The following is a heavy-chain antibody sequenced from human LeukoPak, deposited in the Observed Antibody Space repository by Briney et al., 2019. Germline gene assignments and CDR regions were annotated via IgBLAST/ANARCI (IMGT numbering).Heavy chain of an antibody. D-gene: IGHD2-15*01. J-gene: IGHJ4*02. CDR3: TRDHCRGDNCPSFDY. CDR1: GYSFTSFG. Sequence: VASVKVSCKASGYSFTSFGISWVRQAPGQGVEWMGWIGAYNGDTNYAQKFQSRVTMTTDTSTSTAYMDLRSLRSDDTAVYYCTRDHCRGDNCPSFDYWGQGTLVTVSS. V-gene: IGHV1-18*04. CDR2: IGAYNGDT.